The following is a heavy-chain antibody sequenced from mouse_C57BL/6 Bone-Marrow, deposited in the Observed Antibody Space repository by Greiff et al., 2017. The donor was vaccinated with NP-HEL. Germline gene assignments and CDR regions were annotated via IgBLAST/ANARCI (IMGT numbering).Heavy chain of an antibody. CDR2: ISNGGGST. CDR1: GFTFSDYY. V-gene: IGHV5-12*01. CDR3: ARQGGNWFAY. J-gene: IGHJ3*01. Sequence: EVMLVESGGGLVQPGGSLKLSCAASGFTFSDYYMYWVRQTPEQRLEWVAYISNGGGSTYYPDTVKGRFTISRDNAKNTLYLQMSRLKSEDTAMYYCARQGGNWFAYWGQGTLVTVSA. D-gene: IGHD2-1*01.